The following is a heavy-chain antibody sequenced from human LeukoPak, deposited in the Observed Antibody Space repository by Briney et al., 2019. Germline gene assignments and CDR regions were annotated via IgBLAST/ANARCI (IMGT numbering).Heavy chain of an antibody. Sequence: SETLSLTCAVSNYSISNAYYWGWFRQPPGGGLVWIGSINHRGNIYYNPSLKSRVVISVDTSKNQFSLKQRSVTAADTAVYYCARVNSGTYSSIYYFYYMDAWGEGTTVTISS. D-gene: IGHD1-26*01. CDR1: NYSISNAYY. V-gene: IGHV4-38-2*01. CDR2: INHRGNI. J-gene: IGHJ6*03. CDR3: ARVNSGTYSSIYYFYYMDA.